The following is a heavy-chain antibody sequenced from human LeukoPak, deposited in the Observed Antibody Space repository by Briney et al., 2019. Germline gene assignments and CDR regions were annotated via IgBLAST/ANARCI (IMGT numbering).Heavy chain of an antibody. J-gene: IGHJ5*02. Sequence: GGSLRLSCAASGFTFSSYWMHWVRHAPGKGLVWVSRINSDGSSTSYADSVKGRFTISRDNAKNTLYLQMNSLRAEDTAVYYCAPKQAATGGFAPWGEGALVTVSS. V-gene: IGHV3-74*01. CDR3: APKQAATGGFAP. D-gene: IGHD1-14*01. CDR1: GFTFSSYW. CDR2: INSDGSST.